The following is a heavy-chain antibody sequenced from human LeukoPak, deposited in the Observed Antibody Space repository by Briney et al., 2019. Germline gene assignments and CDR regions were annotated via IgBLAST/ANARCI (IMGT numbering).Heavy chain of an antibody. Sequence: GASVKVSCKASGYTFTGYYMHWVRQAPGQGLEWMGWINPNSGGTNYAKKFQGRVTMTRDTSISTAYMELSRLRSDDTAVYYCARSRSYYDFWSGSDDAFDIWGQGTMVTVSS. V-gene: IGHV1-2*02. D-gene: IGHD3-3*01. J-gene: IGHJ3*02. CDR1: GYTFTGYY. CDR3: ARSRSYYDFWSGSDDAFDI. CDR2: INPNSGGT.